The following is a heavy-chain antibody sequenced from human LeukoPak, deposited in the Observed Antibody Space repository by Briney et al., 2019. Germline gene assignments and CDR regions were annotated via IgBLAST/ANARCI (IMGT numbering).Heavy chain of an antibody. J-gene: IGHJ5*02. D-gene: IGHD3-3*01. CDR3: ARASVWSGYTSYFDP. Sequence: GRSLRLSCAASGFTFSSYAMHWVRQAPGKGLEWVAVISYDGSNKYYADSVKGRFTISRDNSKNTLYLQMNSPRAEDTAVYYCARASVWSGYTSYFDPWGQGTLVTVSS. CDR1: GFTFSSYA. CDR2: ISYDGSNK. V-gene: IGHV3-30-3*01.